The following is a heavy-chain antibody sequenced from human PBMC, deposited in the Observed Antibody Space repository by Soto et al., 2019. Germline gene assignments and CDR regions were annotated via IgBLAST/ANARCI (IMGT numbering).Heavy chain of an antibody. V-gene: IGHV3-30*18. CDR1: GFTFSSYG. D-gene: IGHD6-19*01. CDR2: ISYDGSNK. CDR3: VKDRAQTYSSGWGDAFDI. Sequence: PGGSLRLSCAASGFTFSSYGMHWVRQAPGKGLEWVAVISYDGSNKYYADSVKGRFTISRDNSKNTLYLQMGSLRVEDTAVYYCVKDRAQTYSSGWGDAFDIWGQGTRVTVAS. J-gene: IGHJ3*02.